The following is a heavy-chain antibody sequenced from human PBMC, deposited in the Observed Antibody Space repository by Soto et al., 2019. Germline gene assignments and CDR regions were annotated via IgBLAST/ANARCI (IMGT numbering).Heavy chain of an antibody. CDR2: IRSKAYGGTT. CDR1: GFTFGDYA. J-gene: IGHJ4*02. V-gene: IGHV3-49*03. D-gene: IGHD6-19*01. Sequence: GGSLRLSCTASGFTFGDYAMSWFRQAPGKGLEWVGFIRSKAYGGTTEYAASVKGRFTISRDDSKSIAYLQMNSLKTEDTALYYCTRDDPEYSSGWYGLFYWGQGTLVTVSS. CDR3: TRDDPEYSSGWYGLFY.